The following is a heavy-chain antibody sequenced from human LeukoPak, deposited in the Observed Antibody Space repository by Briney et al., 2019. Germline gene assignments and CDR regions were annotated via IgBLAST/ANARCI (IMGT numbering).Heavy chain of an antibody. V-gene: IGHV3-7*01. Sequence: GGSLRLSCAASGFTFSNYWMSWVRQAPGKGLEWVAKIKQDGSEKYYVDSVKGRFTISRDNAKNSLYLQMNSLRAEDTAVYYCARVRSSYYYESSGYYHYDAFDIWGQGTMVTVSS. D-gene: IGHD3-22*01. CDR2: IKQDGSEK. CDR3: ARVRSSYYYESSGYYHYDAFDI. CDR1: GFTFSNYW. J-gene: IGHJ3*02.